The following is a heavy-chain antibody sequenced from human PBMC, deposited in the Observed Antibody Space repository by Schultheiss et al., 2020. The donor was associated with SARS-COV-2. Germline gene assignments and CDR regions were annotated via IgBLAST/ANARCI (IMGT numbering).Heavy chain of an antibody. CDR2: INAGNGNT. CDR1: GYTFTSYA. V-gene: IGHV1-3*01. Sequence: ASVKVSCKASGYTFTSYAMHWVRQAPGQRLEWMGWINAGNGNTKYSQKFQGRVTITRDTSASTAYMGLRSLRSDDTAVYYCARDGLSSGWYVIDYWGQGTLVTVSS. J-gene: IGHJ4*02. CDR3: ARDGLSSGWYVIDY. D-gene: IGHD6-19*01.